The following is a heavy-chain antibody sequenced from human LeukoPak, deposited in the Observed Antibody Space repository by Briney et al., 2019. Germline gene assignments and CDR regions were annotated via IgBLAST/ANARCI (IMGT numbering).Heavy chain of an antibody. CDR3: GKEGGA. CDR2: IGGRGGST. CDR1: GFRFSDFT. J-gene: IGHJ5*02. D-gene: IGHD3-16*01. Sequence: GSLRLSCAASGFRFSDFTMTWVRQAPGKGPEWVSAIGGRGGSTYYADSLGDRFTISRDNSKDMVYLQMNSLKVEDTATYYCGKEGGAWGQGTKVTVSS. V-gene: IGHV3-23*01.